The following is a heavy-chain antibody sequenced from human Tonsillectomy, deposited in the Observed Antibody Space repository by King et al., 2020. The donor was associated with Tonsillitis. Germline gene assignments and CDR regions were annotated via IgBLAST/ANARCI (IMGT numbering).Heavy chain of an antibody. V-gene: IGHV3-23*04. Sequence: VQLVESGGGLVQPGGSLRLSCAASGFTFSSYAMSWDRQAPGKGLEWVSAISGSGCSTYYADSVKGRFTISRDNSKNTLYLQMNSLRAEDTAVYYCAKEIVGATTWYYGMDVWGQGTTVTVSS. J-gene: IGHJ6*02. CDR3: AKEIVGATTWYYGMDV. CDR2: ISGSGCST. CDR1: GFTFSSYA. D-gene: IGHD1-26*01.